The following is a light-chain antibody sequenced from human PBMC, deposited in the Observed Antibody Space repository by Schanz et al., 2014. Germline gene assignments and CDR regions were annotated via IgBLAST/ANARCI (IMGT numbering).Light chain of an antibody. CDR1: SSDVGGYNY. CDR2: EVS. J-gene: IGLJ3*02. V-gene: IGLV2-8*01. CDR3: AAWDDSLHGWV. Sequence: QSALTQPPSASGSPGQSVTISCTGSSSDVGGYNYVSWYQQHPGKAPKLVIFEVSKRPSGVPDRFSGSKSGTSASLAISGLQSEDEADYHCAAWDDSLHGWVFGGGTKLTVL.